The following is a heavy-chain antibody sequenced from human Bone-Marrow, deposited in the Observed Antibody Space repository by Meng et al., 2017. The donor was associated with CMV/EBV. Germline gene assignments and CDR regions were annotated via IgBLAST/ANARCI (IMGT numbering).Heavy chain of an antibody. CDR2: INPNSGGT. V-gene: IGHV1-2*02. Sequence: ASVKVSCKASGYTFTGYYMHWVRQAPGQGLEWMGWINPNSGGTNYAQKFQGRVTMTRDTSISTAYMELSSLRSEDTAVYYCARDRISGSYPYYYYYGMDVWGQGTTVTVSS. CDR3: ARDRISGSYPYYYYYGMDV. J-gene: IGHJ6*02. D-gene: IGHD1-26*01. CDR1: GYTFTGYY.